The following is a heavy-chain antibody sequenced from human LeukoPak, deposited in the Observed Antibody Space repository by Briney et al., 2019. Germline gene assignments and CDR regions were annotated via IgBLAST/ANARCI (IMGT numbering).Heavy chain of an antibody. Sequence: GSLRLSCAVSGFTFRTYWMHWVRQVPGEGLVWVSRINEDGSITNYADSVKGRFSISRDNAKNTLYLQMNSLRAEDTAVYYCGRDLGGRSGYWGQGTLVTVSS. J-gene: IGHJ4*02. D-gene: IGHD1-26*01. CDR3: GRDLGGRSGY. CDR2: INEDGSIT. CDR1: GFTFRTYW. V-gene: IGHV3-74*01.